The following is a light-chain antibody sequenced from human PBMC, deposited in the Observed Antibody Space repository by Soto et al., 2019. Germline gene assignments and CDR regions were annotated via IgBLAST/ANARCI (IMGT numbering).Light chain of an antibody. CDR3: QQYNGYSRT. Sequence: DIQMTQSPSTLSASAGDIVTITCRASQSIGESLAWYQQKPGKAPYLLISDVSSLERGVPSRLSGSGSGTEFTLTISSMQPDDCATVYCQQYNGYSRTFGQGTKVDIK. V-gene: IGKV1-5*01. CDR2: DVS. CDR1: QSIGES. J-gene: IGKJ1*01.